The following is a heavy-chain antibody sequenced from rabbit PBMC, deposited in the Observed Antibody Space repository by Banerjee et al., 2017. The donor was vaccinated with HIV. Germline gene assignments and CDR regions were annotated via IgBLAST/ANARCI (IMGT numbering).Heavy chain of an antibody. CDR1: GFSFNNKYV. CDR2: INSNTGNT. V-gene: IGHV1S40*01. D-gene: IGHD2-1*01. Sequence: QSLEESGGGLVKPEGSLTLTCKASGFSFNNKYVMCWVRQAPGKGLEWIACINSNTGNTVYASWAKGPFTISKTSSTTVTLQMTSLTAADTATYFCARGVTMTMVTFNLWGPCTLVTVS. CDR3: ARGVTMTMVTFNL. J-gene: IGHJ4*01.